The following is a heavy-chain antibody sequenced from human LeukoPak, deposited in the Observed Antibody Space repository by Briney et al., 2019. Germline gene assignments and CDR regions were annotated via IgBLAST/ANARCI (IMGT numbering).Heavy chain of an antibody. CDR3: AKARSGYDSFPYYFDY. D-gene: IGHD5-12*01. V-gene: IGHV3-23*01. CDR1: GFTFNNYA. Sequence: PGGSLRLSCAASGFTFNNYAMSWVRQAPGKGLEWVSALSSSGGITYYADSVKGRFTISRDNSKNTLFLQMNSLGADDTAVYYCAKARSGYDSFPYYFDYWGQGTLVTVSS. CDR2: LSSSGGIT. J-gene: IGHJ4*02.